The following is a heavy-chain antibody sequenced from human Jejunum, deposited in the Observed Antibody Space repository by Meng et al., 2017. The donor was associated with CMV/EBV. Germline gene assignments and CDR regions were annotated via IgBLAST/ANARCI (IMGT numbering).Heavy chain of an antibody. Sequence: SLKISCAVSGFTFDEYAMHWVRQAPGKGLEWVSDAGSVKGRFTISRDNAKNTLYLQLSNLRAEDTGVYYCTRMFEGGTFGFRYWGQGTQVTVSS. J-gene: IGHJ4*02. D-gene: IGHD2/OR15-2a*01. V-gene: IGHV3-9*01. CDR1: GFTFDEYA. CDR3: TRMFEGGTFGFRY.